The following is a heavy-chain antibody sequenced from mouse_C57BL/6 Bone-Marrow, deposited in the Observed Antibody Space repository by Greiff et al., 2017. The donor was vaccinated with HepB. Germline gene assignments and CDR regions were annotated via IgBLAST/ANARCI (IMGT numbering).Heavy chain of an antibody. D-gene: IGHD2-5*01. CDR3: ARQPYYSNYYAMDY. Sequence: EVKVEESGGGLVQPGGSLKLSCAASGFTFSDYYMYWVRQTPEERLEWVAYISNGGGSTYYPDTVKGRFTISRDNAKNTLYLQMSRLKSEDTAMYYCARQPYYSNYYAMDYWGQGTSVTVSS. J-gene: IGHJ4*01. CDR1: GFTFSDYY. CDR2: ISNGGGST. V-gene: IGHV5-12*01.